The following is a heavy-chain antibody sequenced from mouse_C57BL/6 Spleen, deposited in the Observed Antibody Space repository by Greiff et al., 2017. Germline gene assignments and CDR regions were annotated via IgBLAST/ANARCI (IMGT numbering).Heavy chain of an antibody. CDR3: ASAYGSSYFAWFAY. CDR2: INHYNGDT. D-gene: IGHD1-1*01. J-gene: IGHJ3*01. V-gene: IGHV1-20*01. Sequence: VQLKESGPELVKPGDSVKISCKASGYSFTGYFMNWVMQSHGKSLEWIGRINHYNGDTFYNQKLKGKATLTVDKSSSTAHMQLRSLTSEDSAVYYCASAYGSSYFAWFAYWGQGTLVTVSA. CDR1: GYSFTGYF.